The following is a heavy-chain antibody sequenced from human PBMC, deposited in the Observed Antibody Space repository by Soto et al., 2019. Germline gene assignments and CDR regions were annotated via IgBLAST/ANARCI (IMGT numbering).Heavy chain of an antibody. CDR2: VASHGRTT. V-gene: IGHV3-30*19. D-gene: IGHD3-10*01. CDR3: AKEDYDASGSYYDS. CDR1: GFTFSSRG. J-gene: IGHJ4*02. Sequence: QVQLVESGGGVVQPGTSLRLSCVASGFTFSSRGIHWVRQAPGKGLEWVAVVASHGRTTFYADSVKGRFTVSRDNSKDTVYLQMVTLRVEDTAMYYCAKEDYDASGSYYDSWGQGTLVTVS.